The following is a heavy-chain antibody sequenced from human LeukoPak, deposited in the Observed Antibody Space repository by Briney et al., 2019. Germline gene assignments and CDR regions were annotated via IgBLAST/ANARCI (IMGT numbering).Heavy chain of an antibody. CDR2: MTIRGDTK. V-gene: IGHV3-48*03. J-gene: IGHJ4*02. CDR1: GFTLSNYE. Sequence: PGGSLRLSCAASGFTLSNYEMNWVRQAPGKGLEWISYMTIRGDTKYYADSVKGRFTISRDNARNSLYLQMNSLRAEDTAVYYCAKDGPTEQWLVFDYWGQGTLVTVSS. CDR3: AKDGPTEQWLVFDY. D-gene: IGHD6-19*01.